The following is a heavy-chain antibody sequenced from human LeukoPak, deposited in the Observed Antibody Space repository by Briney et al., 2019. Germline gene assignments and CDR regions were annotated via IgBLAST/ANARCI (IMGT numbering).Heavy chain of an antibody. CDR3: ARRQGTTLSFDY. V-gene: IGHV1-18*01. J-gene: IGHJ4*02. CDR1: GYTFTSYG. CDR2: INAYNGNT. Sequence: GASVKVSCKASGYTFTSYGFSWVRQAPGQGLEWMGWINAYNGNTNYAQKLQGRVTMTTDTSTSIAYMELRSLRFDDTAVYYCARRQGTTLSFDYWGQGTLVTVSS. D-gene: IGHD1-1*01.